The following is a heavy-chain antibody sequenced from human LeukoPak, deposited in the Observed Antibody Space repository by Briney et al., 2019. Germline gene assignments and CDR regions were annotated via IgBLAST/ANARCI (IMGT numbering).Heavy chain of an antibody. CDR3: ARDPHSYYSYFDY. J-gene: IGHJ4*02. V-gene: IGHV3-33*01. D-gene: IGHD3-22*01. CDR1: GFTFSSYG. Sequence: GGSLRLSCAASGFTFSSYGMHRVRQAPGKGLEWVAVIWYDGSNKYYADSVKGRFTISRDNSKNMLYLQMNSLRAEDTAVYYCARDPHSYYSYFDYWGQGTLVTVSS. CDR2: IWYDGSNK.